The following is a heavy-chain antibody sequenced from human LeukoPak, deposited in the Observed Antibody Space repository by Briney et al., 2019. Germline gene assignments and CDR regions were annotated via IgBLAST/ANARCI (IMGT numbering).Heavy chain of an antibody. Sequence: SETLSLTCTVSGGSVSGNYWSWIRQPPGKGLEWIGYIHYSGRTNSSPSLKSRVTISVDTSKNQFSLKLTSVTAADTAVYYCARLVVTSGLDWFDPWGQGTLVTVSS. D-gene: IGHD3-22*01. V-gene: IGHV4-59*08. CDR2: IHYSGRT. J-gene: IGHJ5*02. CDR1: GGSVSGNY. CDR3: ARLVVTSGLDWFDP.